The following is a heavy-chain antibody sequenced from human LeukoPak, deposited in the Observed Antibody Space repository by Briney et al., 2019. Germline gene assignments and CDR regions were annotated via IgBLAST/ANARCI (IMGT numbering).Heavy chain of an antibody. Sequence: PSETLSLTCSVSGASITTTLYYWGWIRQPPGRGLEWIGDISSGGTTHYNPSLQSRVTISADTSKNQFSLRLSSVAAADTAVYYCARPIVGATTWGYYFDYWGQGTLVTVSS. V-gene: IGHV4-39*01. D-gene: IGHD1-26*01. CDR1: GASITTTLYY. CDR2: ISSGGTT. J-gene: IGHJ4*02. CDR3: ARPIVGATTWGYYFDY.